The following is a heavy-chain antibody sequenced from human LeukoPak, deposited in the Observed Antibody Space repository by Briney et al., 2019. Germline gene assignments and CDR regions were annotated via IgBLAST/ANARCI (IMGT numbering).Heavy chain of an antibody. CDR2: ISANGGSS. CDR3: TKSTDYWYYGMDV. Sequence: GGSLRLSCAASGFTFSTFAMYWVRQAPGKGPEWVSGISANGGSSTYADSVRGRFTSSRDNSRNTLYLQMSSLRVDDTATYYCTKSTDYWYYGMDVWGKGPPSLSPQ. D-gene: IGHD2-8*02. J-gene: IGHJ6*01. V-gene: IGHV3-23*01. CDR1: GFTFSTFA.